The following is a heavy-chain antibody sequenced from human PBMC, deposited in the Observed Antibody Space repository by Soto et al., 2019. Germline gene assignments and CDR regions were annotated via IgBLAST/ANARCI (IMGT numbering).Heavy chain of an antibody. V-gene: IGHV3-23*01. D-gene: IGHD4-17*01. J-gene: IGHJ4*02. CDR2: ISGRDGRT. Sequence: VQLLESGGGLAQPGGSLRLSCAASGFTFRSYAMSWVRQAPGKGLEWVSAISGRDGRTYYADSVKGRFTISRDNSKTTLYLQMNSLRAEDTALYYGAKESNADGDPDEFDSWGQGTLVTVSS. CDR1: GFTFRSYA. CDR3: AKESNADGDPDEFDS.